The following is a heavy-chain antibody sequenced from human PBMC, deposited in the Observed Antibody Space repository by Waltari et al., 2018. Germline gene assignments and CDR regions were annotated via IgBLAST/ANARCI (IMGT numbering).Heavy chain of an antibody. J-gene: IGHJ5*02. V-gene: IGHV1-2*02. CDR1: GDTFSGYY. Sequence: QVQLVQSGAEVKKPGASVKVSCNASGDTFSGYYMHWVRQAPGQGLEWMGWINPNSGDTNYGQKFQGRVSMTWDTATTTIYLAMIRLRSDDTAVYYCARGREIGWFDPWGQGTLVTVSS. D-gene: IGHD3-10*01. CDR3: ARGREIGWFDP. CDR2: INPNSGDT.